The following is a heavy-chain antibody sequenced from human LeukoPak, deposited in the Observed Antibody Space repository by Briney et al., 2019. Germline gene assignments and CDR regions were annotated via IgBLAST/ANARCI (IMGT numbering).Heavy chain of an antibody. CDR1: EYTFTGYY. CDR3: ARFYSGYGNYYYYMDV. D-gene: IGHD5-12*01. J-gene: IGHJ6*03. V-gene: IGHV1-2*02. CDR2: INPNTGGA. Sequence: GASVKVSCKASEYTFTGYYLHWVRQAPGQGLEWMGWINPNTGGANYAQKFQGRVTMTRDTSISTAYMELSRLRSDDTAVYYCARFYSGYGNYYYYMDVWGKGTTVTVSS.